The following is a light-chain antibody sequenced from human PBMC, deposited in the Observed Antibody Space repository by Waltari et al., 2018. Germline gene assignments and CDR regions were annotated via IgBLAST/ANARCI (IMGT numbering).Light chain of an antibody. V-gene: IGKV3-20*01. CDR1: QSVTSSY. Sequence: EIVLTQSPGTLSLPPGERATLSCRASQSVTSSYLAWYQQKPGQAPRLLIYRASSRATGIPDRFSGGGSGTDFTLTISGMEPEDFAVYYCQQYDTSPITFGQGTRLEIK. CDR2: RAS. CDR3: QQYDTSPIT. J-gene: IGKJ5*01.